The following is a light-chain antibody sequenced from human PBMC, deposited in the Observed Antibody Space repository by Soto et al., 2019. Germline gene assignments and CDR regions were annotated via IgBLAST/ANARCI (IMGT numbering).Light chain of an antibody. Sequence: EIVLTQSPGTLSLSPGERASLSCRASQSVSGTYLAWYQQKPGQGPRLLIYGISSRSTGIPDRFSGSGSGTDFTLTISRQEPEDFAVYYCQQYGSLPRTFGQGTKVEVK. J-gene: IGKJ1*01. CDR2: GIS. V-gene: IGKV3-20*01. CDR1: QSVSGTY. CDR3: QQYGSLPRT.